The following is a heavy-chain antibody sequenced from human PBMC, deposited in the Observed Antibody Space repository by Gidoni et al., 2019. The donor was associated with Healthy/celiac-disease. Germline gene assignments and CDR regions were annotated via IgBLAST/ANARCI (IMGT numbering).Heavy chain of an antibody. CDR3: AKELDMVRGAPLDY. D-gene: IGHD3-10*01. CDR2: ISGSGGST. J-gene: IGHJ4*02. CDR1: GLPFSSYA. V-gene: IGHV3-23*01. Sequence: EVQLLESGGGLVQPGGSLRLSCAASGLPFSSYAMTWVRQAPGKGLEWVSAISGSGGSTYYADSVKGRFTISRDNSKNTLYLQMNSLRAEDTAVYYCAKELDMVRGAPLDYWGQGTLVTVSS.